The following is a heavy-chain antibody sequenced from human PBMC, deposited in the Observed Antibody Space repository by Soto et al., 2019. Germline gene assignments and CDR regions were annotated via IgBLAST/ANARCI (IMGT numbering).Heavy chain of an antibody. CDR2: ISGSGGST. CDR3: EKDLRATTSRGVFDI. D-gene: IGHD5-12*01. V-gene: IGHV3-23*01. CDR1: GFTFSSYA. Sequence: GGSLRLSCAASGFTFSSYAMSWVRQAPGKGLEWVSGISGSGGSTYYADSVKGRFTISRDNSKNTLYLQMNRLRDEDTGVYYCEKDLRATTSRGVFDIWGQGTMVTVSS. J-gene: IGHJ3*02.